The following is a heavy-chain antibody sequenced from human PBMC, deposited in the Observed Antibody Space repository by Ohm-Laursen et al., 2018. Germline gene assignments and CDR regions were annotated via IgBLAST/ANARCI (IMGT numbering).Heavy chain of an antibody. Sequence: SLRLSCTASGFTFSSYGMHWVRQSPGRGLEWVSTIGGSGGYTYYTDSVKGRFTISRDNSKNTLYLQMNSLRAEDTAVYYCAKRLELRSLFDYWGQGTLVTVSS. CDR2: IGGSGGYT. CDR3: AKRLELRSLFDY. D-gene: IGHD1-7*01. CDR1: GFTFSSYG. V-gene: IGHV3-23*01. J-gene: IGHJ4*02.